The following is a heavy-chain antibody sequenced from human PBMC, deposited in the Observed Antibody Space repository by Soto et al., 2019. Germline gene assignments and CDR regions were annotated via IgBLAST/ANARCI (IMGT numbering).Heavy chain of an antibody. CDR3: AKAAYYYGSGSYFPFDY. CDR1: GFTFSSHG. J-gene: IGHJ4*02. V-gene: IGHV3-23*01. CDR2: ISGSCGST. D-gene: IGHD3-10*01. Sequence: EVQLLESGGGLVQPGGSLRLSCAASGFTFSSHGMSWVRQAPGKGLEWVSSISGSCGSTYYADSVKGRFTISRDNSKNTLYLQMNSLRVEDTAVYYCAKAAYYYGSGSYFPFDYWGQGTLVTVSS.